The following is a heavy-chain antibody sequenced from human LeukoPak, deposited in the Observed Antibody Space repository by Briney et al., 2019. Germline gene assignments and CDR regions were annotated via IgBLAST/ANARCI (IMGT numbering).Heavy chain of an antibody. Sequence: GGSLRLSCAASGFTFSSYWMTWVRQAPGKGLEWVASINQDQNEIHYVDSVRGRFTISRDNAKNSLYLQMNSLRAEGTALYYCARSRHSYDSTGFPHYWGQGTLVTVSS. CDR3: ARSRHSYDSTGFPHY. J-gene: IGHJ4*02. CDR1: GFTFSSYW. CDR2: INQDQNEI. V-gene: IGHV3-7*03. D-gene: IGHD3-22*01.